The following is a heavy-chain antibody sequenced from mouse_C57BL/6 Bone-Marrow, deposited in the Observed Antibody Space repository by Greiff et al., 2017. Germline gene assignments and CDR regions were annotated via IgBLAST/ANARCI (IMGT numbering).Heavy chain of an antibody. CDR1: GYTFTDYN. V-gene: IGHV1-18*01. J-gene: IGHJ2*01. Sequence: VQLQQSGPELVKPGASVKIPCKASGYTFTDYNMDWVKQSHGKSLEWIGDINPNNGGTIYNQKFKGKATLTVDKSSSTAYMELRSLTSEDTAVYYCARSRIYYGSSVFDYWGQGTTLTVSS. CDR3: ARSRIYYGSSVFDY. CDR2: INPNNGGT. D-gene: IGHD1-1*01.